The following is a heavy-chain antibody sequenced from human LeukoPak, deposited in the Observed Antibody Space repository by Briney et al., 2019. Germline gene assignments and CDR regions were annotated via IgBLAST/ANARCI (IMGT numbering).Heavy chain of an antibody. CDR2: INPNSGGT. J-gene: IGHJ5*02. V-gene: IGHV1-2*02. CDR3: ARAEEDIVVVPAAMPWWFDP. CDR1: GYTFTGYY. Sequence: ASVKVSCKASGYTFTGYYMHWVRQAPGQGLEGMGWINPNSGGTNYAQKFQGRVTMTRDTSISTAYMELSRLRSDDTAVYYGARAEEDIVVVPAAMPWWFDPWGQGTLVTVSS. D-gene: IGHD2-2*01.